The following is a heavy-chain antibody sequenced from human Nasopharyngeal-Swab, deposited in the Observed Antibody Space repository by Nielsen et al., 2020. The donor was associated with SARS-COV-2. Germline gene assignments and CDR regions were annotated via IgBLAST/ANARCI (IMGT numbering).Heavy chain of an antibody. V-gene: IGHV1-24*01. D-gene: IGHD3-3*01. CDR2: VTPEDGEP. CDR3: ASEGSGVFGVVIYAFDI. CDR1: GYTLTVLP. Sequence: ASVKVSCKVSGYTLTVLPIHWVRQAPGKGLEWMGTVTPEDGEPIYAQSFQGRVTMTEDTSTYTAYLELSSLRSEDTAVYYCASEGSGVFGVVIYAFDIWGPGTLVTVSS. J-gene: IGHJ3*02.